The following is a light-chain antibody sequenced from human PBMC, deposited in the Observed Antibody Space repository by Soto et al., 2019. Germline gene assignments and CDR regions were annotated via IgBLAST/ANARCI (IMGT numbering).Light chain of an antibody. CDR1: QSVSSN. Sequence: EIVMTQSPATLSVSPGERATLSCRASQSVSSNLAWYQQKPGQAPRLLIYGASTRATGIPARFSGSGSGTEFTLTISSLQSEDFAVYDYQQYNNCPQTFGQGTKVEIK. V-gene: IGKV3-15*01. J-gene: IGKJ1*01. CDR2: GAS. CDR3: QQYNNCPQT.